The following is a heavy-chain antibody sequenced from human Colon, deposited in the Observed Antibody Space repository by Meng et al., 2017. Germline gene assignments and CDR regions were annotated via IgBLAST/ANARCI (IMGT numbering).Heavy chain of an antibody. CDR1: GVSITSCNW. D-gene: IGHD6-19*01. CDR3: ARHLGWEFDY. Sequence: LQESGPGLVNRSGTRSLTCAVSGVSITSCNWCSWVRQAQGKGREWIGQIDLSGKTDYNPSLKSRVTISLDKSMNQLFLEVYFVTAADTAIYYCARHLGWEFDYWGPGNLVTVSS. J-gene: IGHJ4*02. CDR2: IDLSGKT. V-gene: IGHV4-4*02.